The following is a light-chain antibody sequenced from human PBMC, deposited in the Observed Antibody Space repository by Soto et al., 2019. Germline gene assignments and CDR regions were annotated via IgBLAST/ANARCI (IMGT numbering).Light chain of an antibody. CDR3: CSYAGSYTMV. Sequence: QSVLTQPRSVSGSPGQSVTLSCAGTSSDVGAYNYVSWYQQRPGNAPKLMIYDVSERPSGVPDRFSGSKSGNTASLTISGLQTDDEADYYCCSYAGSYTMVFGGGTKLT. CDR1: SSDVGAYNY. V-gene: IGLV2-11*01. CDR2: DVS. J-gene: IGLJ2*01.